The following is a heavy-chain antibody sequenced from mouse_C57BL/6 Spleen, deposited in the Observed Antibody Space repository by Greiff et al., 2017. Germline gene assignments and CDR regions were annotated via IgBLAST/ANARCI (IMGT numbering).Heavy chain of an antibody. CDR2: ISSGSSTN. CDR3: ARTGTNYFDY. V-gene: IGHV5-17*01. CDR1: GFTFSDYG. D-gene: IGHD4-1*01. Sequence: EVKLVESGGGLVKPGGSLKLSCAASGFTFSDYGMHWVRQAPEKGLEWVAYISSGSSTNHYADTVKGRFTISRDNAKNTLFLQMTSLRSEDTAMYYCARTGTNYFDYWGQGTTLTVSS. J-gene: IGHJ2*01.